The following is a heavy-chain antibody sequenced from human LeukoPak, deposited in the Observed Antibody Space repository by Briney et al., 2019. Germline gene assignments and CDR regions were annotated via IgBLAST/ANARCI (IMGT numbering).Heavy chain of an antibody. CDR3: ARGKGGDIVVVSAAIPNWFDP. J-gene: IGHJ5*02. CDR2: ITAYNGNT. D-gene: IGHD2-2*01. Sequence: GASVKVSCKASGYTFTSYGISWVRQAPAQGLEWMGWITAYNGNTNYAQKLQGRVTMTTDTSTSTAYMELRSLRSDDTAVYYCARGKGGDIVVVSAAIPNWFDPWGQGTLVTVSS. V-gene: IGHV1-18*01. CDR1: GYTFTSYG.